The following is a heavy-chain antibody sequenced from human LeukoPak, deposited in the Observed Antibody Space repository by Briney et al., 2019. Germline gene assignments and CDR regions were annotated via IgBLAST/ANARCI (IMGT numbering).Heavy chain of an antibody. J-gene: IGHJ3*01. CDR1: GFTFSSYE. CDR3: ARRRVLILFRELPRRGPFDV. Sequence: PGGSLRLSCAASGFTFSSYEMNWIRQAPGKGLEWIGEINHRGSNNYNPSLKSRVTISVDTSKNQFSLKLSSVTAADTAVYYCARRRVLILFRELPRRGPFDVWGQGTMVSVSS. CDR2: INHRGSN. D-gene: IGHD3-10*01. V-gene: IGHV4-34*01.